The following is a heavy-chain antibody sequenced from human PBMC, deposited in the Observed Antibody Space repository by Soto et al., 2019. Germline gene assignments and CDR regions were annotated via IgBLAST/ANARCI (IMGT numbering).Heavy chain of an antibody. Sequence: NPGGSLTLSCADSGFTLTRYSMNWVRQAPGKGLEWVSSTSSTTNYIYYAYSRQDRCTDSRDNAKNSVYLEMNSLSAEDTAVYNGARESEALTSSFDYWGQGTLVTVSS. CDR2: TSSTTNYI. V-gene: IGHV3-21*01. J-gene: IGHJ4*02. CDR3: ARESEALTSSFDY. CDR1: GFTLTRYS.